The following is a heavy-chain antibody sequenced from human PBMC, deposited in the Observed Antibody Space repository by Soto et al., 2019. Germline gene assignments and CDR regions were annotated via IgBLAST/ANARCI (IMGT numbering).Heavy chain of an antibody. CDR3: AKDRMGASGWFDP. V-gene: IGHV3-23*01. Sequence: GGSLRLSCVASGFSFSSYTMNWVRQAPGKGLEWVSGVSGNGGNTYYADSVKGRFSISRDNSKNTLYLQLNSPRAEDTAIYYCAKDRMGASGWFDPWGQGTPVTVSS. CDR1: GFSFSSYT. CDR2: VSGNGGNT. J-gene: IGHJ5*02. D-gene: IGHD1-26*01.